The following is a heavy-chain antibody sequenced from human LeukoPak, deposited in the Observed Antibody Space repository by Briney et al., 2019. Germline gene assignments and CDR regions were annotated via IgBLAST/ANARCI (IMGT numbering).Heavy chain of an antibody. Sequence: GGSLRLSCAASGFTFSSYSMTWVRQAPGKGLEWVSSISSSSSYIYYADSVKGRFTISRDNAKNSLYLQMNSLRAEDTAVYYCATIGYCSGGGCSGFDYWGQGTLVTVSS. V-gene: IGHV3-21*01. D-gene: IGHD2-15*01. CDR2: ISSSSSYI. CDR3: ATIGYCSGGGCSGFDY. CDR1: GFTFSSYS. J-gene: IGHJ4*02.